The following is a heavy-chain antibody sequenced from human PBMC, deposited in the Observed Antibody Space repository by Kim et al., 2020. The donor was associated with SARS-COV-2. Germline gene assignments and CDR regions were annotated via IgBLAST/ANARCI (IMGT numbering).Heavy chain of an antibody. CDR3: AREIAGISSRGGYYYYGMDV. Sequence: GGSLRLSCAASGFTFSSYWMHWVRQAPGKGLVWVSRINSDGSRTSYADSVKGRFTISRDNAKNTLYLQMNSLRAEDTAVYYCAREIAGISSRGGYYYYGMDVWGQGTTVTVSS. V-gene: IGHV3-74*01. J-gene: IGHJ6*02. CDR1: GFTFSSYW. CDR2: INSDGSRT. D-gene: IGHD6-13*01.